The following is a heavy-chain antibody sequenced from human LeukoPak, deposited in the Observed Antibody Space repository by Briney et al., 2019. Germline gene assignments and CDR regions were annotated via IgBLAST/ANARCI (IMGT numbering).Heavy chain of an antibody. CDR2: ISGRGGDT. J-gene: IGHJ4*02. V-gene: IGHV3-23*01. Sequence: GGSLRLSRVGSGFTFGNYTMNWVRQTPGKGLEWVAAISGRGGDTFYADSVKGRFTFSRDNSKNTMFLQMNSLRAEDTALYYCAKEARDILTHYYWGSQFDYWGQGTLVIVSS. CDR3: AKEARDILTHYYWGSQFDY. CDR1: GFTFGNYT. D-gene: IGHD3-9*01.